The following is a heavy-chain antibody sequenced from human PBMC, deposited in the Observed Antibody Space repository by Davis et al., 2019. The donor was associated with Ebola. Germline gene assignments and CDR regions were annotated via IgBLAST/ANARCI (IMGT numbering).Heavy chain of an antibody. CDR2: INHSGST. D-gene: IGHD3-16*02. V-gene: IGHV4-34*01. CDR1: GGSFSGYY. CDR3: ARGNMITFGGVIVVANPFDY. Sequence: SETLSLTCAVYGGSFSGYYWSWIRQPPGKGLEWIGEINHSGSTNYNPSLKSRVTISVDTSKNQFSLKLSSVTAAETAVYYCARGNMITFGGVIVVANPFDYWGQGTLVTVSS. J-gene: IGHJ4*02.